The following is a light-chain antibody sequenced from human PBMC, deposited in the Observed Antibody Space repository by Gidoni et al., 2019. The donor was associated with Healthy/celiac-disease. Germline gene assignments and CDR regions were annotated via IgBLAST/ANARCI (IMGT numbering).Light chain of an antibody. V-gene: IGKV1-5*01. J-gene: IGKJ5*01. CDR3: QQYDSYPLA. Sequence: DIQMTQSPSTLSASVGDRVTITCRASQSISSWLAWYQQKPGKAPKLLIYDASSLESGVPSRFSGSGSGTEFTLTISSLQPDDFATYYCQQYDSYPLAFGQGTRLEIK. CDR1: QSISSW. CDR2: DAS.